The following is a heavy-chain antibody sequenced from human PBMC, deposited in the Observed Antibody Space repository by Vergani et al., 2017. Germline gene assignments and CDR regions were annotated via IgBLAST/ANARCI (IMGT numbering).Heavy chain of an antibody. V-gene: IGHV3-48*03. Sequence: EVQLVESGGGLVQPGGSLRLSCAASGFTFSSYDMNWVRQAPGKGLEWVSYISSSGSTIYYADSVKGRFTISRDNANNSLYLQMNSLRAEDTAVYYCAGLAARPGLDYWGQGTLVTGSS. CDR3: AGLAARPGLDY. J-gene: IGHJ4*02. D-gene: IGHD6-6*01. CDR2: ISSSGSTI. CDR1: GFTFSSYD.